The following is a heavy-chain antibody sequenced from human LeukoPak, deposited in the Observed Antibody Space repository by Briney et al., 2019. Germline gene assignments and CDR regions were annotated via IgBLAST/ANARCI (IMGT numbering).Heavy chain of an antibody. Sequence: GESLKISCKGSGYSFTSYWIGWVRQMPGKGLEWMGIIYPGDSDTRYSPSFQGQVTISADKSISTAYLQWSSLKASDTAMYYCARPFLDYYYYYYMDVWGKGTTVTASS. J-gene: IGHJ6*03. CDR3: ARPFLDYYYYYYMDV. CDR1: GYSFTSYW. V-gene: IGHV5-51*01. CDR2: IYPGDSDT. D-gene: IGHD2/OR15-2a*01.